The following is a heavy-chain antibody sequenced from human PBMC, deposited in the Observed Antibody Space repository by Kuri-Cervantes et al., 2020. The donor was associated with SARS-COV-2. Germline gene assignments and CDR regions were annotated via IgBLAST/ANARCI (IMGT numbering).Heavy chain of an antibody. D-gene: IGHD3-10*01. Sequence: GESLKISCAASGFTFSSYWMSWVRQAPGKGLEWVANIKQDGSEKYYADSVKGRFTISRDNSKNTLYLQMNSLRAEDTAVYYCAREGAGVDAFDIWGQGTMVTVSS. J-gene: IGHJ3*02. V-gene: IGHV3-7*01. CDR1: GFTFSSYW. CDR2: IKQDGSEK. CDR3: AREGAGVDAFDI.